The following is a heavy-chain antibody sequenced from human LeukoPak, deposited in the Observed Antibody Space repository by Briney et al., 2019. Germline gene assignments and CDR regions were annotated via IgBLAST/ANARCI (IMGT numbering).Heavy chain of an antibody. Sequence: ASVTVSCKASGYTFTGYYMHWARQATGQGLEWMGWMNPNSGNTGYAQKFQGRVTMTRNTSISTAYMELSSLRSEDTAVYYCARGRYSGYDLPAFDIWGQGTMVTVSS. D-gene: IGHD5-12*01. CDR2: MNPNSGNT. CDR1: GYTFTGYY. J-gene: IGHJ3*02. V-gene: IGHV1-8*02. CDR3: ARGRYSGYDLPAFDI.